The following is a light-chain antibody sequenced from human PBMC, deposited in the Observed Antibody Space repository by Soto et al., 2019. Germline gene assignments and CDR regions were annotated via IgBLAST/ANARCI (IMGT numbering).Light chain of an antibody. CDR2: GAS. J-gene: IGKJ1*01. Sequence: EIVLTQSPGTLSLSPGERATLSCRASQSLSSSYLAWYQQKPGQAPRPLIYGASNRATGIPDRFSGSGSGTEFTLTISRLEPEDFAVYYCQQYCSSPRTFGQGTKVEIK. V-gene: IGKV3-20*01. CDR3: QQYCSSPRT. CDR1: QSLSSSY.